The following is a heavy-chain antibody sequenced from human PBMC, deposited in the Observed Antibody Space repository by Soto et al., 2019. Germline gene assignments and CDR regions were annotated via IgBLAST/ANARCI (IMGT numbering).Heavy chain of an antibody. Sequence: QVQLVESGGGVVQPGRSLTLSCAASGFSFSSYDMHWVRQAPGKGLEWVAVIWYDGSNKYYADSVKGRFTISRDNSKNTLYLQMNSLRAEDTAVYSCASGASRAFDIWGQGTMVTVSS. J-gene: IGHJ3*02. V-gene: IGHV3-33*01. CDR1: GFSFSSYD. CDR3: ASGASRAFDI. D-gene: IGHD1-26*01. CDR2: IWYDGSNK.